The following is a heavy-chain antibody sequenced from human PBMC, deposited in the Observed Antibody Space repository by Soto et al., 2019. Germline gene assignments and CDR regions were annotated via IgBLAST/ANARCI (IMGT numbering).Heavy chain of an antibody. CDR3: AAMRDCSTRYCSGDMDV. J-gene: IGHJ6*02. Sequence: PGGSLRLSCAASGFTFSSYAMSWVRQAPGKGLEWVSAISGSGGSTYYADSVKGRFTISRDNSKNTLYLQMNSLRAEDTAVYYCAAMRDCSTRYCSGDMDVWGQGTTVTVSS. CDR1: GFTFSSYA. V-gene: IGHV3-23*01. D-gene: IGHD2-2*01. CDR2: ISGSGGST.